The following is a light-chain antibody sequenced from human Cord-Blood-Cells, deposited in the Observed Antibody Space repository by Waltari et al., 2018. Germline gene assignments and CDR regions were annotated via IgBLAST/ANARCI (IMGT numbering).Light chain of an antibody. CDR2: GAS. J-gene: IGKJ5*01. CDR3: QQYGSSRSIT. CDR1: QSVSNSY. V-gene: IGKV3-20*01. Sequence: EIVSTQSPGTLSLSPGERATLSCRASQSVSNSYLAWYQQKPGQAPRLLIYGASSRATGIPDRFSGSGSGTDFTLTISRLEPEDFAVYYCQQYGSSRSITFGQGTRLEIK.